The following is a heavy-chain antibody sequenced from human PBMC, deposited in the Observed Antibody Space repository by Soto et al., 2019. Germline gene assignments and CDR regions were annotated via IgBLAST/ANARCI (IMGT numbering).Heavy chain of an antibody. D-gene: IGHD6-19*01. V-gene: IGHV5-51*01. Sequence: GESLKISCKGSGYSFTTYWISWVRQMPGKGLEWMGNIDPSDSDTKYSPSLQGQVSISADTSISTAYLQWTSLKASDTAMYYCARSRRGAYSSGWYSPSGYYNYGIDVWGQGTKVTVSS. CDR3: ARSRRGAYSSGWYSPSGYYNYGIDV. J-gene: IGHJ6*02. CDR2: IDPSDSDT. CDR1: GYSFTTYW.